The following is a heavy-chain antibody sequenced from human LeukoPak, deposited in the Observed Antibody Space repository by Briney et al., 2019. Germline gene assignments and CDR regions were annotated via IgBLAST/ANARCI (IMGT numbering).Heavy chain of an antibody. D-gene: IGHD6-19*01. J-gene: IGHJ5*02. CDR3: ARHLVAVAGNWFDP. Sequence: SETLSLTCTVSGGSIRSYYWSWIRQPPGKGLEWIGYIYNSGNSESTKCNPSLKSRVTISVDKSKRQFSLNQFSLRLSSVTAADTAVYYCARHLVAVAGNWFDPWGQGTLVTVSS. V-gene: IGHV4-59*08. CDR2: IYNSGNSEST. CDR1: GGSIRSYY.